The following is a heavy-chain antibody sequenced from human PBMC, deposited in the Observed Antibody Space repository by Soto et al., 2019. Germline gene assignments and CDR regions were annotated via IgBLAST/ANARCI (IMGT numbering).Heavy chain of an antibody. CDR1: GDSISNNY. CDR3: ARSPGGWFDP. CDR2: IYYSGGT. V-gene: IGHV4-59*01. J-gene: IGHJ5*02. Sequence: SETLSLTCTVSGDSISNNYWNWIRQPPGKGLEWIGYIYYSGGTNYNPSLKSRVTISVDTSENQFSMKLSSVSAADTAVYYCARSPGGWFDPWGQGTLVTVSS.